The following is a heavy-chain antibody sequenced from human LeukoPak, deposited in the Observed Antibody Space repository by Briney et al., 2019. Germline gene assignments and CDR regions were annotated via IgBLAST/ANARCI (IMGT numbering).Heavy chain of an antibody. Sequence: GESLKISCKGSGYSFTSYWIGWVRQMPGKGLEWMGIIYPGDSDTRYSPSFQGQVTISADKSISTAYLQWSSLKASDTAMYYCARGGYGSGSYPGYFDLWGRGTLVTVSS. D-gene: IGHD3-10*01. J-gene: IGHJ2*01. V-gene: IGHV5-51*01. CDR2: IYPGDSDT. CDR3: ARGGYGSGSYPGYFDL. CDR1: GYSFTSYW.